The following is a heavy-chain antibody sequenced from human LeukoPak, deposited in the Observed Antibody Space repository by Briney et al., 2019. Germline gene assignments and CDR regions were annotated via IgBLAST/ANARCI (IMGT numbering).Heavy chain of an antibody. CDR2: IWYDGSNK. CDR3: ARDYDSSGYYSRGSGY. D-gene: IGHD3-22*01. Sequence: GRSLRLSCAASGFTFSSYGMHWVRQAPGKGLGWVAVIWYDGSNKYYADSVKGRFTISRDNSKNTLYLQMNSLRAEDTAVYYCARDYDSSGYYSRGSGYWGQGTLVTVSS. CDR1: GFTFSSYG. J-gene: IGHJ4*02. V-gene: IGHV3-33*01.